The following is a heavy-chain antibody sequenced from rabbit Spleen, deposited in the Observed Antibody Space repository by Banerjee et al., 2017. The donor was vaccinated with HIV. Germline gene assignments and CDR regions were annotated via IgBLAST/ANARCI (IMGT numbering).Heavy chain of an antibody. CDR3: ARDLVGVIGWNFAW. V-gene: IGHV1S40*01. D-gene: IGHD5-1*01. J-gene: IGHJ3*01. Sequence: QSLEESGGDLVKPGASLTLTCIASGVSFSGDSYMCWVRQAPGKGLEWIACIDIGSSGFTYFASWAKGRFTISKTSSTTVTLQMTSLTAADTATYFCARDLVGVIGWNFAWWGQGTLVTVS. CDR2: IDIGSSGFT. CDR1: GVSFSGDSY.